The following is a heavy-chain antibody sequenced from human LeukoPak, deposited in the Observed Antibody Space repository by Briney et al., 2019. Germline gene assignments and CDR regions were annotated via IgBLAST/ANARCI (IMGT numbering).Heavy chain of an antibody. D-gene: IGHD5-24*01. J-gene: IGHJ6*03. CDR3: ARDVEALMERSYYYYTDV. Sequence: ASVKVSCKASGYTFTGYYMHWVRQAPGQGLEWMGRINPNSGGTNYAQKFQGRVTMTRDTSISTAYMELSRLRSDDTAVYYCARDVEALMERSYYYYTDVWGKGTTVTVSS. V-gene: IGHV1-2*06. CDR1: GYTFTGYY. CDR2: INPNSGGT.